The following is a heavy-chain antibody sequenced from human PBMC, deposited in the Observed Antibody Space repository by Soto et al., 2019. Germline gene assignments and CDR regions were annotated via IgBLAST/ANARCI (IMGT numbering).Heavy chain of an antibody. CDR2: ISSSSSTI. J-gene: IGHJ4*02. D-gene: IGHD1-1*01. CDR3: ASLPHPAPGTTEDY. V-gene: IGHV3-48*01. CDR1: GFTFSSYS. Sequence: GSLRLSCAASGFTFSSYSMNWVRQAPGKGLEWVSYISSSSSTIYYADSVKGRFTISRDNAKNSLYLQMNSLRAEDTAVYYCASLPHPAPGTTEDYWGQGTLVTVSS.